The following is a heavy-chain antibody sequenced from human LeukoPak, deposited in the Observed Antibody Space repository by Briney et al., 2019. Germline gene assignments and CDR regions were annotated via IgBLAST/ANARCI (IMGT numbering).Heavy chain of an antibody. J-gene: IGHJ4*02. CDR3: GKTTTGYSSGRYPAWPVDY. CDR1: GFTFSSYS. CDR2: ISSSSSTI. Sequence: GGSLRLSCAASGFTFSSYSMNWVRQAPGKGLEWVSYISSSSSTIYYADSVKGRFTISRDNAKNSLYLQMNSLRAEDTAVYYCGKTTTGYSSGRYPAWPVDYWGQGTLVTVSS. V-gene: IGHV3-48*04. D-gene: IGHD6-19*01.